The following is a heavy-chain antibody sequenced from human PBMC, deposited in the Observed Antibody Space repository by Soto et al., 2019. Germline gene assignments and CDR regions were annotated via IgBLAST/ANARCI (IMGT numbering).Heavy chain of an antibody. CDR1: GGTFGNYA. V-gene: IGHV1-69*06. Sequence: QQQLVQSGAEVKKPGSSVKVSCKASGGTFGNYAISWVRQAPGQGLEWMGKIIPIFKTANYSQKFQGRITITAYRSPRTDIAYMELSSLRSEDTALYYCARVSIPGMYGEDVWGQGTTVTVSS. D-gene: IGHD2-2*01. CDR2: IIPIFKTA. CDR3: ARVSIPGMYGEDV. J-gene: IGHJ6*02.